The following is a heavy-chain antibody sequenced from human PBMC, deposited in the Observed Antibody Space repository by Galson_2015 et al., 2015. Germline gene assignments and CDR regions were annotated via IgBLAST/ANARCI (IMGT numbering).Heavy chain of an antibody. J-gene: IGHJ4*02. V-gene: IGHV1-18*01. CDR3: AREGCSGGSCYIYDY. CDR2: ISAYNGNT. CDR1: GYTFTSYG. Sequence: SVKVSCKAPGYTFTSYGISWVRQAPGQGLEWMGWISAYNGNTNYAQKLQGRVTMTTDTSTSTAYMELRSLRSDDTAVYYCAREGCSGGSCYIYDYWGQGTLVTVSS. D-gene: IGHD2-15*01.